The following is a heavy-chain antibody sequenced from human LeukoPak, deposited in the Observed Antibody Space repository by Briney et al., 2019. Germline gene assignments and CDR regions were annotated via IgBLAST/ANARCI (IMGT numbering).Heavy chain of an antibody. V-gene: IGHV3-21*01. Sequence: PGGSLRLSCVASGFPFSTYSMNWVRQAPGKGLEWVSSISSSSNYIYYADSVKGRFTISRDNAKNSLYLQMNSLRAADTAVYYCAQNFYDSSGLYFDYWGQGTLVTVSS. CDR3: AQNFYDSSGLYFDY. D-gene: IGHD3-22*01. CDR2: ISSSSNYI. J-gene: IGHJ4*02. CDR1: GFPFSTYS.